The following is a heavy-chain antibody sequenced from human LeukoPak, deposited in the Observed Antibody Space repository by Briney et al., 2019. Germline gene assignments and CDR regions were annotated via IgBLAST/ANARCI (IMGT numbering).Heavy chain of an antibody. CDR3: ARDFSTAMAGNAFGI. CDR2: IYYSGST. J-gene: IGHJ3*02. D-gene: IGHD5-18*01. V-gene: IGHV4-59*06. Sequence: SETLSLTCTVSGGSISSYYWSWIRQHPGKGLEWIGYIYYSGSTYYNPSLKSRVTISVDTSKNQFSLKLSSVTAANTAVYYCARDFSTAMAGNAFGIWGQGTMVTVSS. CDR1: GGSISSYY.